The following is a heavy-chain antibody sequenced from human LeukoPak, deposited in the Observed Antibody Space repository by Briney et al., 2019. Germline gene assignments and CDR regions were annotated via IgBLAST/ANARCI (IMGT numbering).Heavy chain of an antibody. Sequence: SGTLSLTCAVYGGSFSGYYWSWIRQPPGKGLEWIGEINHSGSTNYNPSLKSRVTISVDTSKNQFSLKLSSVTAADTAVYYCARRTQAGRIFDYWGQGTLVTVSS. D-gene: IGHD6-13*01. CDR2: INHSGST. CDR1: GGSFSGYY. CDR3: ARRTQAGRIFDY. V-gene: IGHV4-34*01. J-gene: IGHJ4*02.